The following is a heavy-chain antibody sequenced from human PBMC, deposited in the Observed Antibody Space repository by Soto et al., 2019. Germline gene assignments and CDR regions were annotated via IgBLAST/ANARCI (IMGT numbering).Heavy chain of an antibody. D-gene: IGHD4-17*01. CDR1: GFTFSTYG. CDR2: ISYDGTNK. Sequence: QVQLVESGGGEVQPGRSLTLSCAASGFTFSTYGMHWVRQTPGKGLEWVAVISYDGTNKFYSDSVKGRFTMSRDTFKNTLTLQMNSLRADDTAVYSCAKDLQSYGDYDYYCYGMDVWGLGTRVTVSS. J-gene: IGHJ6*02. V-gene: IGHV3-30*18. CDR3: AKDLQSYGDYDYYCYGMDV.